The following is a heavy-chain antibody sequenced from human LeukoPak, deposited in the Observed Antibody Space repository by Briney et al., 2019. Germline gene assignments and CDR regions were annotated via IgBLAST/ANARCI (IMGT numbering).Heavy chain of an antibody. CDR3: ARKTNNYPYYFDY. V-gene: IGHV5-51*01. CDR1: GYTFTTSW. D-gene: IGHD4-11*01. CDR2: IYPGHSDT. J-gene: IGHJ4*02. Sequence: PGVPMTFSSTSVGYTFTTSWMSWVRQTGGTRLRCMRMIYPGHSDTTYSPSFQGQVTISADNSTTTASLPWTSPEASHPAMYYSARKTNNYPYYFDYWGQGTLVTVAS.